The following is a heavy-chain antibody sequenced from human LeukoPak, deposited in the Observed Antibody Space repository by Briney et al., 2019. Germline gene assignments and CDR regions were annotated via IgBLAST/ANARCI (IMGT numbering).Heavy chain of an antibody. CDR2: INHSGST. J-gene: IGHJ4*02. D-gene: IGHD4-17*01. CDR1: GGSFSGYY. CDR3: ARGSRYGDYPYYCDF. V-gene: IGHV4-34*01. Sequence: KTSETLSLTCAVYGGSFSGYYWSWIRQPPGKGLEWIGEINHSGSTNYNPSLKSRVTISVDTSKNQFSLKLSSVTAADAAVYYCARGSRYGDYPYYCDFWAQGTLVTVSS.